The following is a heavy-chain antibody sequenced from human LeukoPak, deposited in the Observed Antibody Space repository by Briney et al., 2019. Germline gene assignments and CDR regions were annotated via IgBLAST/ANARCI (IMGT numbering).Heavy chain of an antibody. CDR3: AKDPVGYDFWSGYHDY. V-gene: IGHV3-23*01. J-gene: IGHJ4*02. D-gene: IGHD3-3*01. CDR1: GFTFSSYA. Sequence: PGGSLRLSCAASGFTFSSYAMSWVRQAPGKGLEWVSGIRGSGGSTYYADSVKGRFTISRDNSKNTLYLQMNSLRAEDTAVYYCAKDPVGYDFWSGYHDYWGQGTLVTVSS. CDR2: IRGSGGST.